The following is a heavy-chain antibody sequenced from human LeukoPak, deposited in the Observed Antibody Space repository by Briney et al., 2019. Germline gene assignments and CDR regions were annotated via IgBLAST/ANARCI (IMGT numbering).Heavy chain of an antibody. CDR3: SRESGAFCPFGY. CDR1: GGSISXTXX. V-gene: IGHV4-4*02. Sequence: PSGTLSLTCDVSGGSISXTXXXXXVXXPXXXXXXWIGEVSLAGQTNYNXSLNXXVTMSLDESSNQLSLKLTSVTAADTAIYYCSRESGAFCPFGYWGQGTLVIVPS. J-gene: IGHJ4*02. CDR2: VSLAGQT. D-gene: IGHD1-26*01.